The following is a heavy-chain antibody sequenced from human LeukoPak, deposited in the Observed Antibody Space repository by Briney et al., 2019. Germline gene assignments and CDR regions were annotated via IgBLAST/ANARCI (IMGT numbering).Heavy chain of an antibody. CDR1: GFTFSSYS. J-gene: IGHJ4*02. D-gene: IGHD3-10*01. V-gene: IGHV3-21*01. CDR2: ISSSSSYI. CDR3: ARGYYGSGSYYDDY. Sequence: GGSLRLSCAASGFTFSSYSMNWVRQAPGKGLEWVSSISSSSSYIYYADSVKGRFTISRDNAKNSLYLQMNSLRAEETAVYYCARGYYGSGSYYDDYWGQGTLVTVSS.